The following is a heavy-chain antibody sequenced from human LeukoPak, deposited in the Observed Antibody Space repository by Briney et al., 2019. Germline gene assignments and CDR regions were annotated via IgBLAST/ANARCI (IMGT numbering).Heavy chain of an antibody. D-gene: IGHD1-7*01. V-gene: IGHV4-34*01. CDR1: GGSFSGYY. CDR3: ARGLIGTTFSDSLEHRYYFDY. Sequence: SETLSLTCAVYGGSFSGYYWSWIRQPPGKGLEWIGEINHSGSTNYNPSLKSRVTISVDTSKNQFSLKLSSVTAADTAVYYCARGLIGTTFSDSLEHRYYFDYWGQGTLVTVSS. CDR2: INHSGST. J-gene: IGHJ4*02.